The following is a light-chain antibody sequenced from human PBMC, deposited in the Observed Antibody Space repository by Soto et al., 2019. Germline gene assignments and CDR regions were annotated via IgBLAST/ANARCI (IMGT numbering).Light chain of an antibody. CDR2: AVS. CDR3: QQSYSTPIT. CDR1: QDIRDY. J-gene: IGKJ5*01. Sequence: DIQMTQSPSSLSASVGDRVTITCRASQDIRDYLNWYQQKPGKAPTLLIYAVSNLHSGVPSRFSGSESGTDFTLTIRSLQPEDFATYYCQQSYSTPITFGQGTRLEIK. V-gene: IGKV1-39*01.